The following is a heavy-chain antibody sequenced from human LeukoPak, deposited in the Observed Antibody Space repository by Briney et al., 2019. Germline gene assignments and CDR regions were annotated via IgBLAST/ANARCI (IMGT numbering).Heavy chain of an antibody. V-gene: IGHV4-4*07. D-gene: IGHD2-2*01. Sequence: SETLSLTCTVSGGSISNHYWSWIRQPAGKGLEWIGRIYSSGTTNYNPSLQSRVTMSVDTSKNQFSLKLNSVTAADTAVYYCARVATPGYCFSTSCYVFDYWGQGTLVTVSS. CDR1: GGSISNHY. CDR2: IYSSGTT. J-gene: IGHJ4*02. CDR3: ARVATPGYCFSTSCYVFDY.